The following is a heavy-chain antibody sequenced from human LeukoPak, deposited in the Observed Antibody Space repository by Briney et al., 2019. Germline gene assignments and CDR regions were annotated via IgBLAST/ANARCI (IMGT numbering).Heavy chain of an antibody. CDR3: ASYSGYVNYYYYMDV. CDR1: GGTFSSYA. V-gene: IGHV1-69*06. J-gene: IGHJ6*03. Sequence: ASVKVSCKASGGTFSSYAITWVRQAPGQGLEWMGGIIPIFGSANYAQKFQGRVTITADKSTSTAYMELSSLRSEDTAVYYCASYSGYVNYYYYMDVWGKGTTVTISS. D-gene: IGHD5-12*01. CDR2: IIPIFGSA.